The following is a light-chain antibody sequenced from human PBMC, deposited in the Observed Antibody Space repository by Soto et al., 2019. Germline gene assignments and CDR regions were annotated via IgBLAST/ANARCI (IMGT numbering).Light chain of an antibody. CDR2: DAS. Sequence: ETVMTQSPATLSVSPGERATLSCRASQSVSTNLAWYQQKPDQTPRLLIYDASIRATSGPANFSGSGSGTEFTLTIGSVQSEDFAVYYCQQYNSWPLTFGGGTKVDIK. J-gene: IGKJ4*01. V-gene: IGKV3-15*01. CDR3: QQYNSWPLT. CDR1: QSVSTN.